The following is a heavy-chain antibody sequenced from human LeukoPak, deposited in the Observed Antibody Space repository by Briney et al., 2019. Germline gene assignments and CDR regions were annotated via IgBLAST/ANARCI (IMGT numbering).Heavy chain of an antibody. CDR3: ARANIAAAGDFDY. CDR2: INPNSGGT. CDR1: GYTFTGYY. V-gene: IGHV1-2*02. D-gene: IGHD6-13*01. Sequence: GASVKVSCKASGYTFTGYYMHWVRQAPGQGLEWMGWINPNSGGTNYAQKFQGRVTMTRDTSISTAYMELSRLRSDDTAVYYCARANIAAAGDFDYWGQGTLVTVSS. J-gene: IGHJ4*02.